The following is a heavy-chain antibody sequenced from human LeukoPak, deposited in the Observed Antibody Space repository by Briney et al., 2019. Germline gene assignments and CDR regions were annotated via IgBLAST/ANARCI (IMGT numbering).Heavy chain of an antibody. CDR3: ARASSYGYFDY. V-gene: IGHV1-8*03. D-gene: IGHD5-18*01. CDR1: GYTFTGYY. J-gene: IGHJ4*02. Sequence: ASVKVSCKASGYTFTGYYMHWVRQATGQGLEWMGWMNPNSGNTGYAQKFQGRVTITRNTSISTAYMELSSLRSEDTAVYYCARASSYGYFDYWGQGTLVTVSS. CDR2: MNPNSGNT.